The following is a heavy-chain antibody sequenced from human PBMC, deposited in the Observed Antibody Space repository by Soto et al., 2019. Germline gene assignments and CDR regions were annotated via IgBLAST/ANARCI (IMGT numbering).Heavy chain of an antibody. CDR2: ISSSSSTI. Sequence: GGSLRLSCAASGFTFSSYNMNWVRQAPGKGLEWVSYISSSSSTIYYYADSVKGRFTISRDNAKNSLYLQVNSLRAEDTAVYYCARLAAGLNYYYYYMDVWGKGTTVTVSS. V-gene: IGHV3-48*01. D-gene: IGHD6-13*01. CDR3: ARLAAGLNYYYYYMDV. CDR1: GFTFSSYN. J-gene: IGHJ6*03.